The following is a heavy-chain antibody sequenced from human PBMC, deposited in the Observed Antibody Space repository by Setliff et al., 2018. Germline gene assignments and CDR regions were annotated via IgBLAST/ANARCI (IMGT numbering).Heavy chain of an antibody. CDR2: SSA. V-gene: IGHV1-18*01. CDR3: ARGPPDFVVVPAAAKFDF. Sequence: GASVKVSCKTSGYTFTNFGINWVRQAPGQGLEWMGWSSAYAQKFQGRVTMTTDTPTSTAYMELRSLRSDGTAVYYCARGPPDFVVVPAAAKFDFWGQGTLVTVSS. D-gene: IGHD2-2*01. J-gene: IGHJ4*02. CDR1: GYTFTNFG.